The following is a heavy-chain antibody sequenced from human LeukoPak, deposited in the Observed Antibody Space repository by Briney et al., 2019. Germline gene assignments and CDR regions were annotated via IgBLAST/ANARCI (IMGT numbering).Heavy chain of an antibody. CDR1: GFTFSDYY. CDR2: ISSRGTAI. Sequence: PGGSLRLSCAASGFTFSDYYMTWLRQAPGKGLEWLSYISSRGTAIYYADSVKGRFTVSRDNARNSLYLQVSSLRAEDTAVYYGARDSGGSWTTYDFWGQGTLVTVSS. J-gene: IGHJ4*02. CDR3: ARDSGGSWTTYDF. D-gene: IGHD2-15*01. V-gene: IGHV3-11*01.